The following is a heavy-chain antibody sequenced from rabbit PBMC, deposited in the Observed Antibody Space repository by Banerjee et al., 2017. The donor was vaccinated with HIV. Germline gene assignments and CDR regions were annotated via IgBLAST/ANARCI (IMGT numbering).Heavy chain of an antibody. D-gene: IGHD7-1*01. J-gene: IGHJ4*01. CDR1: GFSFSNKYV. V-gene: IGHV1S40*01. Sequence: QSLEESGGDLVKPGASLTLTCTASGFSFSNKYVMCWVRQAPGKGLEWIACINTSSGNTVYASWAKGRFTISKTSSTTVTLQMTRLTAADTATYFCARDLGGFLGWNFKLWGPGTRVTV. CDR3: ARDLGGFLGWNFKL. CDR2: INTSSGNT.